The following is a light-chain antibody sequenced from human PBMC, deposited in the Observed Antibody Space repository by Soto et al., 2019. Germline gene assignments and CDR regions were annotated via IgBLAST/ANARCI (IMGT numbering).Light chain of an antibody. V-gene: IGLV4-69*01. J-gene: IGLJ1*01. CDR1: SGHSSYA. Sequence: QSVLTQSSSASASLGASVKLTCTLSSGHSSYAIAWHQQQPEKGPRYLMKLNSDGSHSKGDGIPDRFSGSSSGAERYLIISSLQSEDEADYCCQTWGTGIHVFGTGTKLTVL. CDR3: QTWGTGIHV. CDR2: LNSDGSH.